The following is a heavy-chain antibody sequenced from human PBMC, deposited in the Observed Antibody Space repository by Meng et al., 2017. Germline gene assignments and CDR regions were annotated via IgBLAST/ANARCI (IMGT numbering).Heavy chain of an antibody. V-gene: IGHV4-34*01. CDR3: ARVLDPVLVEFDY. Sequence: QVQLQQWGAGLLKPSETLSLTCAVYGGSFSGYLSWIRQPPGKGLEWIGEINHSGSTNYNPSLKSRVTISVDTSKNQFSLKLSSVTAADTAVYYCARVLDPVLVEFDYWGQGTLVTVSS. CDR1: GGSFSGYL. CDR2: INHSGST. D-gene: IGHD3/OR15-3a*01. J-gene: IGHJ4*02.